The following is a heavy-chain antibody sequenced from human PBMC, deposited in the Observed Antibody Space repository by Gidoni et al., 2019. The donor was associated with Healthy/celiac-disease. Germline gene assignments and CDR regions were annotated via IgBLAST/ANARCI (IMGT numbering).Heavy chain of an antibody. D-gene: IGHD4-17*01. J-gene: IGHJ6*02. CDR1: GFTFSSYV. V-gene: IGHV3-33*01. CDR2: IWYDGSNK. Sequence: QVQLVESGGVVVQPGRSLRLSCAASGFTFSSYVMHWVRQAPGKGLEWVAVIWYDGSNKYYADSVKGRFTISRDNSKNTLYLQMNSLRAEDTAVYYCAREGATVTLSWYYYYGMDVWGQGTTVTVSS. CDR3: AREGATVTLSWYYYYGMDV.